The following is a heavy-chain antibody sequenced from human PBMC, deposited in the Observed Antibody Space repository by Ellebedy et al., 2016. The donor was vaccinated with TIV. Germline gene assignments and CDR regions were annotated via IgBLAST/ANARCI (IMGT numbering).Heavy chain of an antibody. J-gene: IGHJ6*02. CDR2: VYFTGTT. D-gene: IGHD6-13*01. CDR1: GGSISSRTHY. CDR3: ATARRDPLYYGVDV. Sequence: MPSETLSLTCTVSGGSISSRTHYWGWFRQTPEKGLEWIGTVYFTGTTYYNPSLSSRITISAATSNNQFSLKLTSVTAADTAVYYCATARRDPLYYGVDVWGRGTTVTVSS. V-gene: IGHV4-39*01.